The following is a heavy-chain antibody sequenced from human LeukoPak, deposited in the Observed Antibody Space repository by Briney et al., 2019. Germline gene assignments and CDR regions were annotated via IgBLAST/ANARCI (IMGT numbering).Heavy chain of an antibody. V-gene: IGHV3-23*01. D-gene: IGHD1-26*01. CDR1: GFTFSSYA. Sequence: GGSLRLSCAASGFTFSSYAMSWVRQAPGKGLEWVSAISGSGGSTYYADSVKGRFTISRDNSKNTLYLQMNSLRAEDTAVYYCAKGKRGSPSRNYYGMDVWGQGTTVTVSS. J-gene: IGHJ6*02. CDR3: AKGKRGSPSRNYYGMDV. CDR2: ISGSGGST.